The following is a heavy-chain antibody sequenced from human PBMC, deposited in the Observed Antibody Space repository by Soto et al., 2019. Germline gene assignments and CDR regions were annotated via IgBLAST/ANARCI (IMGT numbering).Heavy chain of an antibody. D-gene: IGHD3-22*01. J-gene: IGHJ5*02. CDR1: GGSISRYY. CDR2: IYYSGST. CDR3: ARGREDLITNWFDP. V-gene: IGHV4-59*01. Sequence: SETLSLTCTVSGGSISRYYWSWIRQPPGKGLEWIGYIYYSGSTNYNPSLKSRVTISVDTSKNQFSLKPSSVTAADTAVYYCARGREDLITNWFDPWGQGTLVTVSS.